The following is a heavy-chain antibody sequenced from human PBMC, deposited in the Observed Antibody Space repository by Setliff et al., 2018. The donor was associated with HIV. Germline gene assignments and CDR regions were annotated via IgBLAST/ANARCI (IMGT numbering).Heavy chain of an antibody. D-gene: IGHD3-22*01. CDR2: INHSGST. CDR3: ARFRVTMIVVDCYFDY. CDR1: NGSFSGYY. J-gene: IGHJ4*02. Sequence: SETLSLTCAVYNGSFSGYYWTWIRQPPGKGLEWIGEINHSGSTYYNPSLKSRVTISVDTSKNQFSLKLSSVTAADTAVYYCARFRVTMIVVDCYFDYWGQGTLVTVSS. V-gene: IGHV4-34*01.